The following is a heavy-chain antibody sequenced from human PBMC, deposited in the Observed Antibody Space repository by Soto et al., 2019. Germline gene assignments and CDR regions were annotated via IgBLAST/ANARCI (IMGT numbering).Heavy chain of an antibody. Sequence: PSETLSLTCTVSGGSISSSSYYWGWIRQPPGKGLEWIGSIYYSGSTYYNPSLKSRVTISVDTSKNQFSLKLSSVTAADTAVYYCARQVVPAAPPYYFDYWGQGTLVTVSS. CDR1: GGSISSSSYY. CDR3: ARQVVPAAPPYYFDY. J-gene: IGHJ4*02. V-gene: IGHV4-39*01. CDR2: IYYSGST. D-gene: IGHD2-2*01.